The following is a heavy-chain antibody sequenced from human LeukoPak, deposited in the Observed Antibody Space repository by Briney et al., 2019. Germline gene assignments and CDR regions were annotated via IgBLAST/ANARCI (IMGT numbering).Heavy chain of an antibody. V-gene: IGHV4-34*01. CDR2: INHSGST. CDR3: AREKGRITMVRGVRVFDY. D-gene: IGHD3-10*01. Sequence: PSETLSLTCAVYGGFFSGYYWSWIHQPPGKGLEWIGEINHSGSTNYNPSLKSRVTISVDTSKNQFSLKLGSVTAADTAVYYCAREKGRITMVRGVRVFDYWGQGTLVTVSS. CDR1: GGFFSGYY. J-gene: IGHJ4*02.